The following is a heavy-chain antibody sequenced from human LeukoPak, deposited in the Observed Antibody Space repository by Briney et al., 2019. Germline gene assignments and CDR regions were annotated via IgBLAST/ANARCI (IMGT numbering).Heavy chain of an antibody. CDR3: ARGGGQLLGYNWFDP. V-gene: IGHV1-2*02. CDR1: GYTFTGYY. D-gene: IGHD2-2*01. CDR2: INPNSGGT. J-gene: IGHJ5*02. Sequence: ASVKVSCKASGYTFTGYYMHWVRQAPGQGLEWMGWINPNSGGTNYAQKFQGRVTMTRDTSTSTVYMELSSLRSEDTAVYYCARGGGQLLGYNWFDPWGQGTLVTVSS.